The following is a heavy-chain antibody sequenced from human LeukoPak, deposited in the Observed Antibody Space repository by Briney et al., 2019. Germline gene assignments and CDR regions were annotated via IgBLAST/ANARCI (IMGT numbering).Heavy chain of an antibody. J-gene: IGHJ5*02. CDR1: GGSIISSGYY. V-gene: IGHV4-39*07. CDR2: IYYSGST. Sequence: SETLSLTCTVSGGSIISSGYYWGWIRQPPGKGLGWIGCIYYSGSTYYNPSLKSRVTISVDTSKNQLSLKLSSVTAADTAVYYCAREPGFDSSGYLNWFDPWGQGTLVTVSS. D-gene: IGHD3-22*01. CDR3: AREPGFDSSGYLNWFDP.